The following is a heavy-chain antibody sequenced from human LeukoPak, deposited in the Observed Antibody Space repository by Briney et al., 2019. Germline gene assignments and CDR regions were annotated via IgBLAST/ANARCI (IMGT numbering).Heavy chain of an antibody. CDR2: ISSSSSYI. CDR1: GCTFSTYN. CDR3: ARDLVAASNLPFDS. J-gene: IGHJ4*02. V-gene: IGHV3-21*01. D-gene: IGHD5-12*01. Sequence: GGSLRLSCAASGCTFSTYNMNWVXQAPGXGLQWVASISSSSSYIYYADSVKGRFTISRDNAKNSLHLQMNSLRVEDTALYYCARDLVAASNLPFDSWGQGTLVTVSS.